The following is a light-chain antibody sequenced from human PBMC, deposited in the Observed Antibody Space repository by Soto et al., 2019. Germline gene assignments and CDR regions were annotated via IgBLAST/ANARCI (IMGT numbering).Light chain of an antibody. CDR3: QQNYSSPWT. CDR2: ATS. Sequence: DIQMTQSPPFLSASVGDRVTITCRASQTVSSYLNWYQQKPGKAPKLLIYATSSLQSGVPSRFSGSGSGTDFTLTISSLQPEDFATYHCQQNYSSPWTFGQGTKVEIK. J-gene: IGKJ1*01. CDR1: QTVSSY. V-gene: IGKV1-39*01.